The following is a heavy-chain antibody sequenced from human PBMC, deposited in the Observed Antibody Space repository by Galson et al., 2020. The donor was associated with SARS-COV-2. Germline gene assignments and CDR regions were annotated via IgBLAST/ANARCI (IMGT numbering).Heavy chain of an antibody. Sequence: ASETLSLTCTVSGASISSGRYYWGWIRQPPGEGLEWIGMFYNSGTTYYNPSLKSRVTISADMSKNQFSLRLSFVTAADTAVYYCARGFDYWGQGTLVTVSS. CDR2: FYNSGTT. CDR1: GASISSGRYY. CDR3: ARGFDY. V-gene: IGHV4-39*07. J-gene: IGHJ4*02.